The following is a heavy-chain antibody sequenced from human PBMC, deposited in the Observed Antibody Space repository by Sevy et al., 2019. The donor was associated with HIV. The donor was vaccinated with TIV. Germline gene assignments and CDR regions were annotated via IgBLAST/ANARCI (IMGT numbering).Heavy chain of an antibody. CDR3: ARALAEYYYAMDV. V-gene: IGHV4-59*01. CDR2: IYYSGRT. Sequence: SETLSLTCSVSGVSISGYYWTWIRQTPGKGLEWIDYIYYSGRTNYNPSLQGRVAISSDTSKNQFSLKLSSVTAADTAVYYCARALAEYYYAMDVWGQGTTVTVSS. CDR1: GVSISGYY. J-gene: IGHJ6*02.